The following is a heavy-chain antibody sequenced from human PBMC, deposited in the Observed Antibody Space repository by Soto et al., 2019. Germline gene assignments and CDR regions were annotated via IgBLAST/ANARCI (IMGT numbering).Heavy chain of an antibody. J-gene: IGHJ6*02. CDR2: INAGNGNT. CDR3: ARYHLGYCSSTSCHENGMDV. V-gene: IGHV1-3*01. Sequence: ASVKVSCKASGYTFTSYAMHCVRQAPGQRLEWMGWINAGNGNTNYAQKLQGRVTMTTDTSTSTAYMELRSLRSDDTAVYYRARYHLGYCSSTSCHENGMDVWGQGTTVTVSS. CDR1: GYTFTSYA. D-gene: IGHD2-2*01.